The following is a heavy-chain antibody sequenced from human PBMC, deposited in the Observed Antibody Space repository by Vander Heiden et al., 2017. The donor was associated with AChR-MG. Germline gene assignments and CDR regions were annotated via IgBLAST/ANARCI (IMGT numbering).Heavy chain of an antibody. V-gene: IGHV3-30*18. D-gene: IGHD1-26*01. Sequence: QVQLVESGGGVVQPGRSLRLSCAASGFTFSTDAMHWVRQAPGKGLEWVAVISYDGSNTYYADSVKGRFTISRDNSKNTLYLQMNSLRAEDTAVYYCAKEDWGRAGSGSYYYYFDYWGQGTLVTVSS. CDR3: AKEDWGRAGSGSYYYYFDY. J-gene: IGHJ4*02. CDR2: ISYDGSNT. CDR1: GFTFSTDA.